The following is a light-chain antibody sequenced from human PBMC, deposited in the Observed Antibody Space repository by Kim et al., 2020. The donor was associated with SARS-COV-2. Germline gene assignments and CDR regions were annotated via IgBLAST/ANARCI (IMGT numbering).Light chain of an antibody. J-gene: IGKJ5*01. CDR3: LQHNTYPIT. CDR2: GAS. V-gene: IGKV1-17*01. CDR1: QDIRND. Sequence: ASVEDRVTSTCRASQDIRNDLGWYQQNPGRAPKLLIYGASSLQSGVPSRFSGSGSGTEFTLTISSVQPEDFATYFCLQHNTYPITFGQGTRLEIK.